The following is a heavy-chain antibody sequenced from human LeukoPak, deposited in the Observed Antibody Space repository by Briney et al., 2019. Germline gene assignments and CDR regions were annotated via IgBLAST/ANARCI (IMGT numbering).Heavy chain of an antibody. CDR2: INHSGST. D-gene: IGHD6-13*01. CDR3: GAAAGTRDYYYMDV. V-gene: IGHV4-34*01. J-gene: IGHJ6*03. CDR1: GGSFSGYY. Sequence: SETLSLTCAVYGGSFSGYYWSWIRQPPGKGLEWIGEINHSGSTNYNPSLKSRVTISVDTSKNQFSLKLSSVTAADTAVYYCGAAAGTRDYYYMDVWGKGTTVTISS.